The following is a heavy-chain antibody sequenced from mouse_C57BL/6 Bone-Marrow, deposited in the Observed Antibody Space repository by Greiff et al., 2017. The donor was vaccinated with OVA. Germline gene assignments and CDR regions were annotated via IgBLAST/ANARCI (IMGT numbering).Heavy chain of an antibody. V-gene: IGHV1-81*01. CDR3: ARERIWDYVLYWYFDV. CDR1: GYTFTSYG. Sequence: QVQLQESGAELARPGASVKLSCKASGYTFTSYGISWVQQRTGQGLEWIGEIYPRSGNTYYNEKFKGKATLTADKSSSTADMELRSLTSEDSAVYFGARERIWDYVLYWYFDVWGTGTTVTVSS. J-gene: IGHJ1*03. D-gene: IGHD2-4*01. CDR2: IYPRSGNT.